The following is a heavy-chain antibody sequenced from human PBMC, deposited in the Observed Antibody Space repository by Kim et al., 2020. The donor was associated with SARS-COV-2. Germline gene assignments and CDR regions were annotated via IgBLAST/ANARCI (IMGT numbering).Heavy chain of an antibody. CDR2: IYPGDSDT. CDR3: ARHSTGDFYYYYGMDV. D-gene: IGHD1-1*01. J-gene: IGHJ6*02. CDR1: GYSFNNYW. V-gene: IGHV5-51*01. Sequence: GESLKISCKGSGYSFNNYWSAWVRQMPGKGLEWMGIIYPGDSDTRYSPSFEGQVSISSDESVSTAYLQWSSLKASDTAMYYCARHSTGDFYYYYGMDVWGQGTTVTVSS.